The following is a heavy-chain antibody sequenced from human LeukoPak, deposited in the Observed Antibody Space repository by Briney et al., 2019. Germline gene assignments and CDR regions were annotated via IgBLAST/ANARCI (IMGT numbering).Heavy chain of an antibody. V-gene: IGHV3-23*01. D-gene: IGHD6-13*01. CDR1: GFTFSNYA. CDR3: TRGSTSTWYDY. Sequence: GGSLRLSCAASGFTFSNYAMSWVRRAPGKGLEWVSPIGGSSVNIYYADSVKGRFTISRDNSKNTLYLQMNSLRGDDTAVYYCTRGSTSTWYDYWGQGIQVTVSS. J-gene: IGHJ4*02. CDR2: IGGSSVNI.